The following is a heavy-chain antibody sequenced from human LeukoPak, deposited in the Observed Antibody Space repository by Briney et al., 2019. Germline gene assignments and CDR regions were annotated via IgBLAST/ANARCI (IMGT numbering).Heavy chain of an antibody. D-gene: IGHD2-15*01. CDR2: INPNSGGT. CDR1: GYTFTGYY. Sequence: ASVKVSCKASGYTFTGYYMHWVRQAPGQGLEWMGWINPNSGGTNYAQKFQDRVTMTTDTSTSTAYMELRSLRSDDTAVYYCAREVKIVGGLIDYWGQGTLVTVSS. V-gene: IGHV1-2*02. J-gene: IGHJ4*02. CDR3: AREVKIVGGLIDY.